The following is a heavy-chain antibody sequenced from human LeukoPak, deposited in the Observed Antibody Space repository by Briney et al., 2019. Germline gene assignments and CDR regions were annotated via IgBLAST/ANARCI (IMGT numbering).Heavy chain of an antibody. CDR2: ISYDGSNK. CDR3: AKDLGYSYGHYYYYYGMDV. V-gene: IGHV3-30*18. CDR1: GFTFSSYG. D-gene: IGHD5-18*01. Sequence: GRSLRLSCAASGFTFSSYGMHWVRQAPGKGLEWVAVISYDGSNKHYADSVKGRFTISRDNSKNTLYLQMNSLRAEDTAVYYCAKDLGYSYGHYYYYYGMDVWGQGTTVTVSS. J-gene: IGHJ6*02.